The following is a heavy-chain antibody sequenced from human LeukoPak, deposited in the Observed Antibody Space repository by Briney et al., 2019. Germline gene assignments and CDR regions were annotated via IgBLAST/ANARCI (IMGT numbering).Heavy chain of an antibody. V-gene: IGHV4-34*01. Sequence: SETLSLTCAVYGGSFSGYYWSWIRQPPGKGLEWIGEINHSGSTNYNPSLKSRVTISVDTSKNQFSLKLSSVTAADTAVYYCARRGTTVTTNRYYYYYMDVWGKGTTVTVSS. CDR2: INHSGST. J-gene: IGHJ6*03. CDR3: ARRGTTVTTNRYYYYYMDV. D-gene: IGHD4-11*01. CDR1: GGSFSGYY.